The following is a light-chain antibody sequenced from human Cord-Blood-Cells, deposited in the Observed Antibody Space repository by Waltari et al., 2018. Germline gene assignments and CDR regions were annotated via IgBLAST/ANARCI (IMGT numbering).Light chain of an antibody. CDR1: SGSIASNY. Sequence: NFMLTQPHSVSESPGKTVTISCPPSSGSIASNYVQWYQQRPGSSPTTVIYEDNQRPSGVPDRFSGSIDSSSNSASLTISGLKTEDEADYYCQSYDSSIRVFGGGTKLTVL. V-gene: IGLV6-57*01. J-gene: IGLJ2*01. CDR3: QSYDSSIRV. CDR2: EDN.